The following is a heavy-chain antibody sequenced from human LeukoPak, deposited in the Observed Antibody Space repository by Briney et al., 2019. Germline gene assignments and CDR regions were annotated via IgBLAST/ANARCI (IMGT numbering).Heavy chain of an antibody. V-gene: IGHV4-4*07. D-gene: IGHD3-22*01. CDR3: ARDSNYDSSGYYSVSDY. CDR2: ICTSGST. CDR1: GGSISSYY. Sequence: SETLSLTCSVSGGSISSYYWSWIRQPAGKGLEWIGRICTSGSTNYNPSLKSRVTMSVDTSKNQFSLKLSSVTAADTARYYCARDSNYDSSGYYSVSDYWGQGTLVTVSS. J-gene: IGHJ4*02.